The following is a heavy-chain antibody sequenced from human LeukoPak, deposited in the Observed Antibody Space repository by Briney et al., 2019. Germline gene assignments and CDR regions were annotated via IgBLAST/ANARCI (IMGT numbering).Heavy chain of an antibody. CDR2: IYSGGST. Sequence: GGSLRLSCAASGFTVSSNYMSWVRQAPGKGLEWVSVIYSGGSTYYADSVKGRFTISRDNSRNTLYLQMNSLRAEDTAVYYYARDLMGCSSTSCYEQFDYWGQGTLVTVSS. D-gene: IGHD2-2*01. CDR3: ARDLMGCSSTSCYEQFDY. J-gene: IGHJ4*02. V-gene: IGHV3-66*02. CDR1: GFTVSSNY.